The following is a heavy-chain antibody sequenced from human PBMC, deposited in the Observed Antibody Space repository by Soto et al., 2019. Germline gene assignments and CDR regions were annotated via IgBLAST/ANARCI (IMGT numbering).Heavy chain of an antibody. CDR1: GFPFTGYS. CDR3: ARESEDLTSNFDY. Sequence: VVSQSLCCGSSGFPFTGYSRNWIRPVPGKGLEWVSSISSTTNYIYYGDSMKGRFTISRDNAKNSLYLEMNSLRAEDTAVYYCARESEDLTSNFDYWGQGTLVTGSS. V-gene: IGHV3-21*06. J-gene: IGHJ4*02. CDR2: ISSTTNYI.